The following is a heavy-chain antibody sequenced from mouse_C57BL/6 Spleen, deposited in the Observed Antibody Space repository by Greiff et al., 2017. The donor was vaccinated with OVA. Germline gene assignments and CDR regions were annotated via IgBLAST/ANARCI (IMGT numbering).Heavy chain of an antibody. CDR1: CYTFTSYW. J-gene: IGHJ3*01. V-gene: IGHV1-53*01. D-gene: IGHD2-3*01. CDR2: INPSNGGT. CDR3: ARGYDGYYPAWFAY. Sequence: QVQLQQPGTELVTPGASVKLSCKASCYTFTSYWLHWVKQRPGHGLEWIGNINPSNGGTNYNEKFKSKATLTVDKSSSTAYMQLSSLTSEDSAVYYCARGYDGYYPAWFAYWGQGTLVTVSA.